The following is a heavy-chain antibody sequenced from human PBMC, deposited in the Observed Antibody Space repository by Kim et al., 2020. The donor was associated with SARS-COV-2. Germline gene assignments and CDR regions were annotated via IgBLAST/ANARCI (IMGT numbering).Heavy chain of an antibody. Sequence: AQKCQGRVTMTRDTSTSTVYMELSSLRSEDTAVYYCARDDHGDGRGSLGYWGQGTLVTVSS. V-gene: IGHV1-46*01. CDR3: ARDDHGDGRGSLGY. D-gene: IGHD6-25*01. J-gene: IGHJ4*02.